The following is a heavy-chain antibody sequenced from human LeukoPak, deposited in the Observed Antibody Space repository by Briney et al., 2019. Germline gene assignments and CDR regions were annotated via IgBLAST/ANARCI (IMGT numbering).Heavy chain of an antibody. D-gene: IGHD3-10*01. Sequence: SETLSLTCTVSGGSISSYYWSWIRQPPGKGLEWIGYIYTSGSTNYNPSLKSRVTISVDTSKNQFSLKLSSVTAADTAVYYCARRAGRQRDMVRGVEGGFDPWGQGTLVTVSS. CDR2: IYTSGST. CDR3: ARRAGRQRDMVRGVEGGFDP. CDR1: GGSISSYY. J-gene: IGHJ5*02. V-gene: IGHV4-4*09.